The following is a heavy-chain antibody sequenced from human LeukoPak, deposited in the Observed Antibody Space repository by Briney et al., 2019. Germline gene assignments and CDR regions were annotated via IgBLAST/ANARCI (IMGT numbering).Heavy chain of an antibody. CDR3: ARNPSILRPYYFDY. CDR1: GVSISSYY. V-gene: IGHV4-59*01. J-gene: IGHJ4*02. D-gene: IGHD2-21*01. Sequence: SETLSLTCTVSGVSISSYYWSWVRQPPGKGLEWVGYIYYSGSTNYNPSLKSRVTISVATSKNQFSLKLSSVTAADTAVYYCARNPSILRPYYFDYWCQGTLVTASS. CDR2: IYYSGST.